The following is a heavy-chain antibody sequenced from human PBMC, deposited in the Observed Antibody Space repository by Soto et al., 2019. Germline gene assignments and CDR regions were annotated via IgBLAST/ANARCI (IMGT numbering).Heavy chain of an antibody. J-gene: IGHJ4*02. CDR2: IIPIFGTA. CDR3: ARGGYYYDSSGYYLATNFDY. D-gene: IGHD3-22*01. V-gene: IGHV1-69*01. CDR1: GGTFSSYA. Sequence: QVQLVQSGAEVKKPGSSVKVSCKASGGTFSSYAISWVRQAPGQGLEWMGGIIPIFGTANYAQKFQGRVTITADESTSTASMELSSLRSEDTAVYYCARGGYYYDSSGYYLATNFDYWGQGTLVTASS.